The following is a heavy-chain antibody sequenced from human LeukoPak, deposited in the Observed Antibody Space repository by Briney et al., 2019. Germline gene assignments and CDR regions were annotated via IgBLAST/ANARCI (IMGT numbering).Heavy chain of an antibody. CDR2: ISSSGSTI. J-gene: IGHJ6*02. V-gene: IGHV3-11*01. CDR3: ARVLTTEYYYYGMDV. Sequence: PGGPLRLSCAASGFTFSDYYMSWIRQAPGKGLEWVSYISSSGSTIYYADSVKGRFTISRDNAKNSLYLQMNSLRAEDTAVYYCARVLTTEYYYYGMDVWGQGTTVTVSS. D-gene: IGHD4-17*01. CDR1: GFTFSDYY.